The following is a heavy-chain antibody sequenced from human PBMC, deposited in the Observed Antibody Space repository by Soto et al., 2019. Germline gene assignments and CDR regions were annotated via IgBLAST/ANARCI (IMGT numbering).Heavy chain of an antibody. V-gene: IGHV4-59*01. CDR1: GGSISSYY. D-gene: IGHD5-12*01. J-gene: IGHJ3*02. Sequence: ASETLSLTCTVSGGSISSYYWSWIRQPPGKGLEWTGYIYYSGSTNYNPSLKSRVTISVDTSKNQFSLKLSSVTAADTAVYYCARQRATIVPHDAFDIWGQGTMVTVSS. CDR3: ARQRATIVPHDAFDI. CDR2: IYYSGST.